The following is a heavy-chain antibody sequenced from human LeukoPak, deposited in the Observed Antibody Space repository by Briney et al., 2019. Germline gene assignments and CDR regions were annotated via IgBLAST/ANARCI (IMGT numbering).Heavy chain of an antibody. CDR2: IIPIFGTA. CDR3: AVVAATHRWFDP. Sequence: SVKVSCKASGGTFSSYAISWVRQAPGQGLKWMGGIIPIFGTANYAQKFQGRVTITADESTSTAYMELSSLRSEDTAVYYCAVVAATHRWFDPWGQGTLITVSS. V-gene: IGHV1-69*13. CDR1: GGTFSSYA. D-gene: IGHD2-15*01. J-gene: IGHJ5*02.